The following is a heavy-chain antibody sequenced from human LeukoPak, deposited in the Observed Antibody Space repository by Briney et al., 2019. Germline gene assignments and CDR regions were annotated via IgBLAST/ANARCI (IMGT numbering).Heavy chain of an antibody. V-gene: IGHV1-8*01. Sequence: ASVKVSCKASGYTFTSYDINWVRQATGQGLEWMGWMNPNSGNTGYAQKFQGRVTITRNTSISTAYMELSSLRSEDTAVYYCARGALGVVVGAFDIWGQGTMVTVSS. J-gene: IGHJ3*02. CDR2: MNPNSGNT. CDR3: ARGALGVVVGAFDI. D-gene: IGHD2-15*01. CDR1: GYTFTSYD.